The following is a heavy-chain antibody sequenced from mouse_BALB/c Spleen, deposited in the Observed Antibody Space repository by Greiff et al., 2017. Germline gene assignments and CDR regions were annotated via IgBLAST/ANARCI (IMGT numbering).Heavy chain of an antibody. D-gene: IGHD2-14*01. CDR2: ISSGGSYT. CDR1: GFTFSSYA. Sequence: EVKLMESGGGLVKPGGSLKLSCAASGFTFSSYAMSWVRQSPEQRLEWVAEISSGGSYTYYPDNVTGRFTISRDNAKNTLYLEMSSLRSEDTAMYYCARGYQAMDYWGQGTSVTVSS. CDR3: ARGYQAMDY. J-gene: IGHJ4*01. V-gene: IGHV5-9-4*01.